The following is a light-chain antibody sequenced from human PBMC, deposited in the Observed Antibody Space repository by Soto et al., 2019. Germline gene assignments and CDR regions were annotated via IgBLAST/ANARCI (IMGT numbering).Light chain of an antibody. CDR3: LQRSNWPCT. V-gene: IGKV3-11*01. CDR2: DAS. Sequence: EIVMTQSPVTLSVSPGERATLSCRASQSVSSNLAWYQQKPGQAPRLLIYDASNRATGIPARFSGSGSGTDFTLTISSLEPEDFAVYYCLQRSNWPCTFGQGTRLEI. CDR1: QSVSSN. J-gene: IGKJ5*01.